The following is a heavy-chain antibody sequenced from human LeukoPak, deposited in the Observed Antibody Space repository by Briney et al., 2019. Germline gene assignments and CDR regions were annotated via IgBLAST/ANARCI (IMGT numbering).Heavy chain of an antibody. Sequence: GGSLRLSCAASGFTFDDYTMHWVRQAPGKGLEWVSLISWDGADTYYADSVKGRFTISRDNSKNSLYLQMNSLRAEDTAVYYCARDSLQWSGYSSGWNELTYFQHWGQGTLVTVSS. D-gene: IGHD6-19*01. J-gene: IGHJ1*01. CDR1: GFTFDDYT. CDR2: ISWDGADT. CDR3: ARDSLQWSGYSSGWNELTYFQH. V-gene: IGHV3-43*01.